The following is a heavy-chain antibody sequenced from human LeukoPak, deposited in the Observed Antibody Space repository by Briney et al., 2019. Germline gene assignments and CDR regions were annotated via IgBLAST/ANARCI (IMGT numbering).Heavy chain of an antibody. CDR3: ARENVYGDYVVRDFDY. D-gene: IGHD4-17*01. Sequence: GGSLRLSCAASGFTFSSYWMSWVRQAPGKGLEWVANIKQDGSEKYYVDSVKGRFTISRDNAKNSLYLQMNSLRAEDTAVYYCARENVYGDYVVRDFDYWGQGTLVTVSS. CDR1: GFTFSSYW. V-gene: IGHV3-7*01. CDR2: IKQDGSEK. J-gene: IGHJ4*02.